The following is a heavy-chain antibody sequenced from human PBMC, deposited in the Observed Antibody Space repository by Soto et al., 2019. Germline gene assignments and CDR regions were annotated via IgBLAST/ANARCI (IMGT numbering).Heavy chain of an antibody. Sequence: QVQLVQSGAEVKKPGASVQVSCKASGYTFTSYGSSWVRQAPGQGREWMGWISAYNSNTNYAQKLQGRVTMTTETSTSTAYMELRSLRSDDTAVYYCARDHRKYSSSSAGVDWGQGTLVTVSS. CDR3: ARDHRKYSSSSAGVD. V-gene: IGHV1-18*01. J-gene: IGHJ4*02. CDR2: ISAYNSNT. D-gene: IGHD6-6*01. CDR1: GYTFTSYG.